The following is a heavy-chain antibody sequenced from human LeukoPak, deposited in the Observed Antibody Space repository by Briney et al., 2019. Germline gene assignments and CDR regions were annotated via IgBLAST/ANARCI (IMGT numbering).Heavy chain of an antibody. J-gene: IGHJ4*02. D-gene: IGHD6-13*01. CDR2: ISSSGSTI. CDR3: ARGTGIAAAGGVDY. V-gene: IGHV3-48*03. Sequence: GGSLRLSCVASGFTFSSYAMSWVRQAPGKGLEWVSYISSSGSTIYYADSVKGRFTISRDNAKNSLYLQMNSLRAEDTAVYYCARGTGIAAAGGVDYWGQGTLVTVSS. CDR1: GFTFSSYA.